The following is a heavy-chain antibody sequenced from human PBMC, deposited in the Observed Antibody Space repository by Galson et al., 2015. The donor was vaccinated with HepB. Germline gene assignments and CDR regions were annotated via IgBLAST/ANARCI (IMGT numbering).Heavy chain of an antibody. V-gene: IGHV1-2*02. CDR3: ARLGNSPSGYCSSTSCYMFDY. CDR2: VNPNSGAT. CDR1: GYTFTAYY. D-gene: IGHD2-2*02. Sequence: SVKVSCKASGYTFTAYYMHWVRQAPGQGLEWMGWVNPNSGATNFAQKFQGRVTMTRDTSISTVYMELGRLRSDDTAVYYCARLGNSPSGYCSSTSCYMFDYWGQGTLVTVSS. J-gene: IGHJ4*02.